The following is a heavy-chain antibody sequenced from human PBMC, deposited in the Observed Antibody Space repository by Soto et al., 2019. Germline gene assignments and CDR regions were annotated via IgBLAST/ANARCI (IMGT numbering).Heavy chain of an antibody. D-gene: IGHD4-17*01. CDR1: GYTFTSYY. J-gene: IGHJ3*02. CDR2: INPSGGRT. Sequence: QVQLVQSGAEVKKPGASVTVSCKASGYTFTSYYMHWVRQAPGQGLEWVGIINPSGGRTSDAQKFQGRVTMARDTSTNTVYMELSSLRSEDTAVYYCAREDYGDYVHAFDIWGQGTMVTVSS. V-gene: IGHV1-46*01. CDR3: AREDYGDYVHAFDI.